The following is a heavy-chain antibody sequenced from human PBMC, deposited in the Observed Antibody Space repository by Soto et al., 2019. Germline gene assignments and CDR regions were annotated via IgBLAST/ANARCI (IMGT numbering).Heavy chain of an antibody. J-gene: IGHJ5*02. CDR2: INHSGST. V-gene: IGHV4-34*01. CDR3: ATGLITIFGVVTKVFDP. Sequence: PSETLSLTCAVYGGSFSGYYWSWIRQPPGKGLEWIGEINHSGSTNYNPSLKSRVTISVDTSKNQFSLKLSSVTAADTAVYYCATGLITIFGVVTKVFDPRGQGTLVTVSS. D-gene: IGHD3-3*01. CDR1: GGSFSGYY.